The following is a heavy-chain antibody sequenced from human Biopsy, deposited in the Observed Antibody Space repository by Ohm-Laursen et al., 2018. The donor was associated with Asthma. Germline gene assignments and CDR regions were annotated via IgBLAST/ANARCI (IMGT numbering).Heavy chain of an antibody. V-gene: IGHV1-2*06. CDR1: GYPFIGYH. CDR3: ARGQKSAGDRWFDP. Sequence: SVKVSCKASGYPFIGYHIHWMRQAPGQGLEWMGRINPNSGATNYAQKFQGRVTMTSDTSISTAYMEVSRLRSDDTAVYYCARGQKSAGDRWFDPWGQGTLVTVSS. D-gene: IGHD6-13*01. CDR2: INPNSGAT. J-gene: IGHJ5*02.